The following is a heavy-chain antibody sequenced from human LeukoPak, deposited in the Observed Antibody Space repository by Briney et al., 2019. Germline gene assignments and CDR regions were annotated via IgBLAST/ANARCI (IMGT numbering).Heavy chain of an antibody. CDR2: IYSGGST. Sequence: PGGSLRLSCAASGFTVSSNYMSWVRQAPGKGLEWVSVIYSGGSTYYADSVKGRFTISRDNSKNTLYLQMNSLRAEDTAVYYCARVRGIRSGSYYLDYWGQGTLVTVSS. CDR1: GFTVSSNY. J-gene: IGHJ4*02. D-gene: IGHD1-26*01. V-gene: IGHV3-53*05. CDR3: ARVRGIRSGSYYLDY.